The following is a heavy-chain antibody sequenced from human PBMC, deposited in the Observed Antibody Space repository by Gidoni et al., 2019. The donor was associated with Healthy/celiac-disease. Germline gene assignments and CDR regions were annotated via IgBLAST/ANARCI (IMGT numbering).Heavy chain of an antibody. J-gene: IGHJ6*02. CDR2: IYYSGST. CDR3: ARLSGYYYGMDV. D-gene: IGHD3-10*01. CDR1: GGSISSSSYY. V-gene: IGHV4-39*01. Sequence: QLQLQESGPGLVKPSETLSLTCTVSGGSISSSSYYWGWIRQPPGKGLEWIGSIYYSGSTYYNPSLKSRVTISEDTSKNQFSLKLSSVTAADTAVYYCARLSGYYYGMDVWGQGTTVTVSS.